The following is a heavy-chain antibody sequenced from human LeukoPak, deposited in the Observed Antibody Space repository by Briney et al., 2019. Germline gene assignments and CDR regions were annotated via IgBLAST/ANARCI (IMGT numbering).Heavy chain of an antibody. CDR2: IYPSDSQT. D-gene: IGHD3-22*01. V-gene: IGHV5-51*01. CDR1: GYSFANYW. Sequence: GESLKIACKGSGYSFANYWIGWVRQMPGKGLEWMGIIYPSDSQTRYSPSFQGQVTISVDKSISTAFLQWSSLQVSDTAIYYCARRLRHYYDSSGYSTPYYFDYWGQGTLVTVSS. J-gene: IGHJ4*02. CDR3: ARRLRHYYDSSGYSTPYYFDY.